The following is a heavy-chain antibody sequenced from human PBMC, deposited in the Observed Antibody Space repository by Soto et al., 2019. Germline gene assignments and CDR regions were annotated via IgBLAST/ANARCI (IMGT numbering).Heavy chain of an antibody. CDR2: ISSSSSTI. D-gene: IGHD2-15*01. V-gene: IGHV3-48*01. Sequence: GGSLRLSCAASGFTFSTYSMNWVRQAPGKGLEWVSYISSSSSTIFYTDSVKGRFTVSRDNAKNSLYLQMNSLKTEDTAVYYCTRLCSGGSCYSDYWGQGTLVTVSS. J-gene: IGHJ4*02. CDR3: TRLCSGGSCYSDY. CDR1: GFTFSTYS.